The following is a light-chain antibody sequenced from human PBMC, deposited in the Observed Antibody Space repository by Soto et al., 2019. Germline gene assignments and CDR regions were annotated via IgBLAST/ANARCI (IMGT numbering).Light chain of an antibody. CDR3: QQYNNWPLT. CDR1: QSVSSN. Sequence: EIVMTQSPATLSVSPGERATLSYRASQSVSSNLAWYQQKPGQAPRLLIYGAYTRATGIPARFSGSGSGTEFTLTISSLQSEDFAVYYCQQYNNWPLTFGGGTKVEIK. V-gene: IGKV3-15*01. CDR2: GAY. J-gene: IGKJ4*01.